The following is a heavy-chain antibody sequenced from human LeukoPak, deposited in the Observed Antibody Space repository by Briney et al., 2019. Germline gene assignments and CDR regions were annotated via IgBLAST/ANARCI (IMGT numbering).Heavy chain of an antibody. V-gene: IGHV4-39*07. CDR2: IYYSGST. CDR3: ARHYYDSSGYSDY. CDR1: GGSISSSSYY. D-gene: IGHD3-22*01. Sequence: SQTLSLTCTVSGGSISSSSYYWGWIRQPPGKGLEWIGSIYYSGSTYYNPSLKSRVTISVDTSKNQFSLKLSSVTAADTAVYYCARHYYDSSGYSDYWGQGTLVTVSS. J-gene: IGHJ4*02.